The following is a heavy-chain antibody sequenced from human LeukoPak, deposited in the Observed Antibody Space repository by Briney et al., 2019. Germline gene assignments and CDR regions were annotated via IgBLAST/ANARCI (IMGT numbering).Heavy chain of an antibody. Sequence: GGSLRLSCTASGFTFGDYAMSWVRQAPGKGLEWVGFIRSKAYGGTTEYAASVKGRFTISRDDSKSIAYLQMNSPKTEDTAVYYCTRPLFGAAANYYYGMDVWGQGTTVTVSS. CDR2: IRSKAYGGTT. CDR3: TRPLFGAAANYYYGMDV. D-gene: IGHD3-3*01. CDR1: GFTFGDYA. V-gene: IGHV3-49*04. J-gene: IGHJ6*02.